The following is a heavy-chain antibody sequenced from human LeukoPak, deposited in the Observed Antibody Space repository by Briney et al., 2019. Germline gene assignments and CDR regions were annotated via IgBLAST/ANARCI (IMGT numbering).Heavy chain of an antibody. CDR3: ARGYSTSWYYFDY. CDR1: GGSISNYF. CDR2: IYYSGST. V-gene: IGHV4-59*01. J-gene: IGHJ4*02. Sequence: SETLSLTCTVSGGSISNYFWSWIRQPPGKALEWIGYIYYSGSTNYNPSLKGRGTILVDTSKNHFSLKLSSVTAGDTAVYYCARGYSTSWYYFDYWGQGTLVTVSS. D-gene: IGHD6-13*01.